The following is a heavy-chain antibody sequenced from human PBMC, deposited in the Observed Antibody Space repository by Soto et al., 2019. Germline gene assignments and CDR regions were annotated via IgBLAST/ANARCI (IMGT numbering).Heavy chain of an antibody. CDR3: YIDYRVIPHRVIDT. Sequence: PGGSLRLSCAASGFTFSGNWMHWVRQVPGKGLVWVARISTDGSDTSYADSVKGRFTISRDNAKNTLYLQMNSLRVEDTAVYYCYIDYRVIPHRVIDTLGQGSLVPVSS. CDR2: ISTDGSDT. D-gene: IGHD3-16*02. CDR1: GFTFSGNW. V-gene: IGHV3-74*01. J-gene: IGHJ5*02.